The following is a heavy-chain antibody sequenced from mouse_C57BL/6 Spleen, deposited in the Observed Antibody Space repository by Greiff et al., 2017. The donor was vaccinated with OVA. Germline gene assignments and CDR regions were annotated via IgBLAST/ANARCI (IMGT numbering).Heavy chain of an antibody. CDR1: GYSITSGYY. CDR2: ISYDGSN. CDR3: IYDDYDDAMDY. Sequence: VQLQQSGPGLVKPSQSLSLTCSVTGYSITSGYYWNWIRQFPGNKLEWMGYISYDGSNNYNPSLKNRISITRDTSKNQFFLKLNSVTTEDTATYYCIYDDYDDAMDYWGQGTSVTVSS. V-gene: IGHV3-6*01. J-gene: IGHJ4*01. D-gene: IGHD2-4*01.